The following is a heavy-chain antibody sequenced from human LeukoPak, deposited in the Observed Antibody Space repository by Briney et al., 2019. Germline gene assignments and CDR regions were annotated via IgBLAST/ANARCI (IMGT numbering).Heavy chain of an antibody. Sequence: PGGSLRLSCTASGFTFSSYKMNWVRQAPGKGLEWISYISTGGSTMYYADSVKGRFTISRDNAKNSLYLQMNSLRVEDTAVYYRARGDIRDFDSGNNYWGQGTLVTVSS. CDR2: ISTGGSTM. D-gene: IGHD3-9*01. CDR3: ARGDIRDFDSGNNY. J-gene: IGHJ4*02. V-gene: IGHV3-48*03. CDR1: GFTFSSYK.